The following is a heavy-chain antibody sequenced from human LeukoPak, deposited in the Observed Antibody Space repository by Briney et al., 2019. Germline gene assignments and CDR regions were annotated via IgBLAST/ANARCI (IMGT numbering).Heavy chain of an antibody. CDR3: AKAGQEWLLWVAFDI. CDR1: AFTLSNYS. Sequence: GGSLRLSCAASAFTLSNYSMAWVRQAPGKGLEWISYISSSSRTIYYADSVKGRFTISRDNAKNSLYLQMNSLRAEDTALYYCAKAGQEWLLWVAFDIWGQGTMVTVSS. J-gene: IGHJ3*02. V-gene: IGHV3-48*04. CDR2: ISSSSRTI. D-gene: IGHD3-3*01.